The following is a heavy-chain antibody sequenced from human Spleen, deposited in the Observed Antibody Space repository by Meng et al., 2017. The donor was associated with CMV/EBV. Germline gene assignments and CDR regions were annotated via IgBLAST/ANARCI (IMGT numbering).Heavy chain of an antibody. D-gene: IGHD6-13*01. CDR1: GFTSRSYE. J-gene: IGHJ5*02. CDR2: ISSSGSTI. Sequence: GESLKISCVASGFTSRSYEMNWVRQAPGKGLEWVSYISSSGSTISYSDSVKGRFTISRDNAKNSVDLQMNSLRAEDTAVYYCARVGSTRGIAAARNWFDPWGQGTLVTVSS. CDR3: ARVGSTRGIAAARNWFDP. V-gene: IGHV3-48*03.